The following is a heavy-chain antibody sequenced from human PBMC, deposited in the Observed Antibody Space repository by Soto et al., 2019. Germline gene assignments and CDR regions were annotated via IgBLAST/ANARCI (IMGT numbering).Heavy chain of an antibody. J-gene: IGHJ4*02. CDR3: GGGGWLEGELSSGNFDY. CDR2: ISSSGSTI. Sequence: QVQLVESGGGLVKPGGSLRLSCAASGFTFSDYYMSWIRQAPGKGLEWVSYISSSGSTIYYADSVKGRFTISRDNAKNSLYLQRNSLRAEDTAVYYWGGGGWLEGELSSGNFDYWGQGTLVTVSS. CDR1: GFTFSDYY. V-gene: IGHV3-11*01. D-gene: IGHD3-16*02.